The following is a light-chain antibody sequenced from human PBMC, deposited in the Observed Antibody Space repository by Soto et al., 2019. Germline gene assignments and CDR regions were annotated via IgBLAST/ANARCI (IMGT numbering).Light chain of an antibody. CDR2: SPS. Sequence: EAVLTQSPDTLSLSPGERATLSCRAIQSITRNYLAWYKQKPGQAPRLLFPSPSSRATGIPDRFSASGSRTDSTITLVRPEPEYCAVYYCQSYGTSQYSVGQGTKLEIK. CDR3: QSYGTSQYS. J-gene: IGKJ2*03. CDR1: QSITRNY. V-gene: IGKV3-20*01.